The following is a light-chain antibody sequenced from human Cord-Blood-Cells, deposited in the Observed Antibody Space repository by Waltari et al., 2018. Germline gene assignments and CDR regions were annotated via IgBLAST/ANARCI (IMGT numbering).Light chain of an antibody. CDR3: SSYTSSSTRV. J-gene: IGLJ1*01. V-gene: IGLV2-14*01. CDR2: DVS. CDR1: SSDVGGYNY. Sequence: QSALTQPASVSGSPGQSITISSTGTSSDVGGYNYVSCYQQHPGKAPKLIIYDVSNRPSGVSNRFSGSKSGNTASLTISGLQAEDEADYYCSSYTSSSTRVFGTGTKVTVL.